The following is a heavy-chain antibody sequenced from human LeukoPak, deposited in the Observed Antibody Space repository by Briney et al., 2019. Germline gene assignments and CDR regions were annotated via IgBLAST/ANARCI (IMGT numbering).Heavy chain of an antibody. CDR2: IKQDGSEK. V-gene: IGHV3-7*01. CDR3: ARIGGSVDIGWFFDY. D-gene: IGHD6-19*01. J-gene: IGHJ4*02. Sequence: GGSLRLSCAASGFTFINYWMSWVRQAPGKGLEWVANIKQDGSEKLYLDSLKGRFTISRDNAKNSLFLQMNSLRAEDTAVYYCARIGGSVDIGWFFDYWGQGTLVTVSS. CDR1: GFTFINYW.